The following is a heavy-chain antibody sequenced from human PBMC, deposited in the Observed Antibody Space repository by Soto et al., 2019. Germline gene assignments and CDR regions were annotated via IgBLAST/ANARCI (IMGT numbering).Heavy chain of an antibody. Sequence: EVQLLESGGGLVQPGGSLRLSCAASGFTCSSYAMSWVRQAPGKGLEWVSALTGSGGTTYYADSVKGRFTISRDNSKNTVYLQMNSLRAEDTAVYYCAKGGDEVVATHKDAFDVWGHGTMVTVSS. CDR2: LTGSGGTT. CDR3: AKGGDEVVATHKDAFDV. CDR1: GFTCSSYA. V-gene: IGHV3-23*01. D-gene: IGHD2-15*01. J-gene: IGHJ3*01.